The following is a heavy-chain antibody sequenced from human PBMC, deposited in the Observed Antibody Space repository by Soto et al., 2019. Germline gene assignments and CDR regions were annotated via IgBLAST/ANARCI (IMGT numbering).Heavy chain of an antibody. D-gene: IGHD4-4*01. CDR2: IYPGDSDT. CDR1: GYTFTDYW. Sequence: PGESLKISCKGSGYTFTDYWIGWVRQLPGKGLEWMGIIYPGDSDTRYSPSFQGHVTITVDKSTSTAYLQWNTLKASDTAMYYCAKDISNCRYHYYATDVWDQGTKVTVTS. J-gene: IGHJ6*02. CDR3: AKDISNCRYHYYATDV. V-gene: IGHV5-51*01.